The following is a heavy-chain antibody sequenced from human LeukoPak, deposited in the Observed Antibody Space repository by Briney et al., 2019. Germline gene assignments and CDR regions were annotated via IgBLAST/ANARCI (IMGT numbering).Heavy chain of an antibody. D-gene: IGHD3-22*01. J-gene: IGHJ4*02. CDR2: IIPIFGIA. Sequence: SVKVSCKASGGTFSSYAISWVRQAPGQGLEWMGRIIPIFGIANYAQKFQGRVTITADKSTSTAYMELSSLRSEDTAVYYCARDYDSSGPFDYWGQGTLATVSS. V-gene: IGHV1-69*04. CDR1: GGTFSSYA. CDR3: ARDYDSSGPFDY.